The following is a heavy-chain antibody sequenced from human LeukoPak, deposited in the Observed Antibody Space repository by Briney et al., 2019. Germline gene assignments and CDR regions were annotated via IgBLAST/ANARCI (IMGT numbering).Heavy chain of an antibody. CDR2: ISAYNGNT. V-gene: IGHV1-18*01. CDR1: GGTFSSYA. J-gene: IGHJ4*02. D-gene: IGHD3-10*01. Sequence: ASVKVSCKASGGTFSSYAISWVRQAPGQGLEWMGWISAYNGNTNYAQKLQGRVTMTTDTSTSTAYMELRSLRSDDTAVYYCASSFGSGSYYPSAYWGQGTLVTVSS. CDR3: ASSFGSGSYYPSAY.